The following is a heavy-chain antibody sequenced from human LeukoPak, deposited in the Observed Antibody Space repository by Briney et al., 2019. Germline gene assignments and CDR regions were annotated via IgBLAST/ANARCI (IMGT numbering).Heavy chain of an antibody. D-gene: IGHD3-16*01. CDR1: GGTFSSYA. Sequence: SVKVSCKASGGTFSSYAISWVRQAPGRGLEWMGGIIPIFGTANYAQKFQGRVTITTDESTSTAYMELSSLRSEDTAVYYCARTLDMSGAGGVYYYYMDVWGKGTTVTVSS. J-gene: IGHJ6*03. V-gene: IGHV1-69*05. CDR3: ARTLDMSGAGGVYYYYMDV. CDR2: IIPIFGTA.